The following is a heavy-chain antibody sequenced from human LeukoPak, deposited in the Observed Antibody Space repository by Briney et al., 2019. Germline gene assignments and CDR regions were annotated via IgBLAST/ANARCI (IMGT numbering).Heavy chain of an antibody. J-gene: IGHJ3*02. V-gene: IGHV3-72*01. D-gene: IGHD3-16*01. Sequence: GGSLRLSCTASELTLSDHLIDWVRQSPGKGLEWVGRSRNKGRGYTTEYAASVRGRFTMSRDDAKNSLYLQMSSLTTEDTAVYFCTRDGGERGNSAFDMWGQGTMVTVSS. CDR1: ELTLSDHL. CDR3: TRDGGERGNSAFDM. CDR2: SRNKGRGYTT.